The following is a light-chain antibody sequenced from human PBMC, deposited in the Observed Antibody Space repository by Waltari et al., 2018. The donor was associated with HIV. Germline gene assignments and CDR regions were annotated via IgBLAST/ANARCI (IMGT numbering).Light chain of an antibody. V-gene: IGKV1-33*01. CDR3: QQYDDVPVT. Sequence: DIQMTQSPSSLSASVGDRVTITCQASQDISIYLNWYQQKPGKAPKLLIYGASDLETGVPSRFIGSGSGTEFTFTISSLQPADIATYYCQQYDDVPVTFGPGTKVEIK. J-gene: IGKJ3*01. CDR1: QDISIY. CDR2: GAS.